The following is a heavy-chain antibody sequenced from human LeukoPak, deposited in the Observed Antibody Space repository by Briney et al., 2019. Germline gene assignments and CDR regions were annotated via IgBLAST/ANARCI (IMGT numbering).Heavy chain of an antibody. D-gene: IGHD3-3*01. Sequence: ASVKGSCKASGYTFTSYYMHWVRQAPGQGLEWKGIINPSGGSTSYAQKFQGRVTMTRDMSTSTVYMELSSLRSEDTAVYYCARAQEKRFPYFDYWGQGTLVTVSS. CDR3: ARAQEKRFPYFDY. CDR1: GYTFTSYY. V-gene: IGHV1-46*01. J-gene: IGHJ4*02. CDR2: INPSGGST.